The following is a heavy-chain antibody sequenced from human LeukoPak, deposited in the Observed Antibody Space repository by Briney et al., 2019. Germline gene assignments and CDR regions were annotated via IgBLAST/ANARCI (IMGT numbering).Heavy chain of an antibody. V-gene: IGHV4-34*01. CDR3: ARRLMAAARRNVGYYYYMDV. CDR1: GGSFSGYY. J-gene: IGHJ6*03. Sequence: SETLSLTCAVYGGSFSGYYWSWIRQPPGKGLEWIGEINHSGSTNYNPSLKSRVTISVDTSKNQFSLKLSSVTAADTAVYYCARRLMAAARRNVGYYYYMDVWGKGTTVTVSS. D-gene: IGHD6-6*01. CDR2: INHSGST.